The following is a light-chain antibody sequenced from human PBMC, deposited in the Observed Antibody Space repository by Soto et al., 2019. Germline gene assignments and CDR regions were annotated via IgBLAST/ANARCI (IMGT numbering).Light chain of an antibody. CDR3: QQDYNFPRT. V-gene: IGKV1-39*01. J-gene: IGKJ1*01. CDR2: FAS. CDR1: ETIDTY. Sequence: DIQMTQSPSSLSASVGDRVTITCRASETIDTYLNWYQQKPGKAPRLLIYFASSLQSGVPVRFSGSGSGTEFTLTISSLQREDFATDFCQQDYNFPRTFGLGTTLEIK.